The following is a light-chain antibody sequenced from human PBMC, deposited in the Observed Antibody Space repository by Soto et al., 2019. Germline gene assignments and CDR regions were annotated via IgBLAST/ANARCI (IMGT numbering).Light chain of an antibody. J-gene: IGLJ1*01. CDR2: EVS. CDR3: SSYAGSNNYV. V-gene: IGLV2-8*01. CDR1: SSDVGGYNY. Sequence: QSALTQPPSSSGPPGHSVTISCTGTSSDVGGYNYVSWYQQHPGKAPKLMIYEVSKRPSGVPDRFSGSKSGNTASLTVSGLQAEDEADYYCSSYAGSNNYVFGTGTKVTVL.